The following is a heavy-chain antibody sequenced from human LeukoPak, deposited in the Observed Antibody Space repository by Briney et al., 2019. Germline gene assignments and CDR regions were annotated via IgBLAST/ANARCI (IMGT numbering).Heavy chain of an antibody. J-gene: IGHJ6*02. CDR2: INSDGIST. V-gene: IGHV3-74*01. CDR1: GFSFSYYA. Sequence: GGSLRLSCAASGFSFSYYAMNWVRQAPGKGLVWVSRINSDGISTTYADSVKGRFTISRDNAKNTLYLHMDSLRAEDTAVYYCAREPDYYGMDVWGQGTAVTVSS. CDR3: AREPDYYGMDV. D-gene: IGHD1-14*01.